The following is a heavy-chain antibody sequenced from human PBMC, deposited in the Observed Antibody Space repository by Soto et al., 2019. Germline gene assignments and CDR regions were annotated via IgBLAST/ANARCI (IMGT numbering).Heavy chain of an antibody. J-gene: IGHJ5*02. CDR2: VNPNTGLT. CDR3: TTLRLDP. D-gene: IGHD2-21*02. V-gene: IGHV1-2*02. Sequence: SVKVSCKAPVYTLTTLYMNWVRQAPGQGLEWMGWVNPNTGLTELAQKFQGRVTMTRDTSISTAYMELTRLTSDETAVYYCTTLRLDPWGQGTLVTVSS. CDR1: VYTLTTLY.